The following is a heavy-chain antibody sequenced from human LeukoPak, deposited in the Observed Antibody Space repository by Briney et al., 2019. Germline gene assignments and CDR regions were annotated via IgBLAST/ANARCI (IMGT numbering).Heavy chain of an antibody. CDR1: GFTFSDFW. Sequence: GGSLRLSCAASGFTFSDFWMHWVRQAPGKGPVWVSRIRPDGTDASYADSVKGRFAISRDNARNTLFLQISSLRDEDTAVYYCARDMWGTFDYWGQGTLVTVSS. CDR3: ARDMWGTFDY. J-gene: IGHJ4*02. D-gene: IGHD7-27*01. V-gene: IGHV3-74*01. CDR2: IRPDGTDA.